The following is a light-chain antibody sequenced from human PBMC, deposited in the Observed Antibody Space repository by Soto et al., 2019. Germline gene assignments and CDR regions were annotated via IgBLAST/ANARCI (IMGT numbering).Light chain of an antibody. J-gene: IGLJ2*01. Sequence: QSVLTQPPSVSEAPRQRVTISCSGSSSNIGNNAVNWYQQLPGKAPKLLIYYDDLLPSGVSDRFSGYKSGTSASLAISGLQSEDEADSYCAAWDDSMNGVVFGGGTKLTVL. CDR1: SSNIGNNA. CDR2: YDD. CDR3: AAWDDSMNGVV. V-gene: IGLV1-36*01.